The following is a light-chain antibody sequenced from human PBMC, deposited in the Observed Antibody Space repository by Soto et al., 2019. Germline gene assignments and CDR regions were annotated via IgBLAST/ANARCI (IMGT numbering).Light chain of an antibody. CDR1: QSVNTN. V-gene: IGKV3D-15*01. CDR2: GAS. J-gene: IGKJ1*01. Sequence: EIVMTQSPATLYVSPGDSATLSCRASQSVNTNVAWYRQDPGQAPRLVIYGASTKAAGTPGRFTGSGSGTDFTLTISSLQSEDFAIYYCQQSYSSPPTFGQGTKVEIK. CDR3: QQSYSSPPT.